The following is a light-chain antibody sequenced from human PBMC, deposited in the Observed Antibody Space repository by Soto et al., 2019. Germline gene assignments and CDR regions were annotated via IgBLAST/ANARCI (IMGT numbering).Light chain of an antibody. J-gene: IGKJ2*01. CDR2: WAS. CDR1: QSVLYSSNNKNY. CDR3: QQYYIMTH. Sequence: DIVMTQSPDSLAVSLGERATINCKSSQSVLYSSNNKNYLAWYQQKPGQPPKLLIYWASTRASGVPDRFSGSGSGTDFTPTISSLQAEDVAVYYCQQYYIMTHFGRGTKLEIK. V-gene: IGKV4-1*01.